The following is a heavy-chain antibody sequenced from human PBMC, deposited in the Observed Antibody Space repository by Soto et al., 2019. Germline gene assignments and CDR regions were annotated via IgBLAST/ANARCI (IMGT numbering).Heavy chain of an antibody. D-gene: IGHD2-8*01. J-gene: IGHJ4*02. V-gene: IGHV3-72*01. CDR1: GFTFSDHH. CDR3: ARLMGTSFDL. Sequence: PGGSLRLSCAASGFTFSDHHMDWVRQAPGKGLEWVGRARNKAHGYTTAYAASLKGRFTISRDDSKNSLSLQMNSLKTEDTAVYFCARLMGTSFDLLGQGALVTVSS. CDR2: ARNKAHGYTT.